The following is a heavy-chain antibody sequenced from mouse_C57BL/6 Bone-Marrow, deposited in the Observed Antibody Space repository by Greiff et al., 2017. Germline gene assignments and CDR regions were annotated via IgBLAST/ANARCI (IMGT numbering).Heavy chain of an antibody. Sequence: VESGGGLVKPGGSLKLSCAAPGFTFSSYTLSWVRQPPEKRLQWVAPISGGGGNTYYPDSVRGRFTISRDNDKKILYLQMSSLRSEDTALYYCSRQVTTVLATKYFDVWGTGTTGTVSS. CDR3: SRQVTTVLATKYFDV. V-gene: IGHV5-9*01. J-gene: IGHJ1*03. CDR1: GFTFSSYT. CDR2: ISGGGGNT. D-gene: IGHD1-1*01.